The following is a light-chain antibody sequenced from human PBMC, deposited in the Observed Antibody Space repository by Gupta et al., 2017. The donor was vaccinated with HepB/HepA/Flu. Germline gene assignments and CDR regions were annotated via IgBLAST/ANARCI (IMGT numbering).Light chain of an antibody. J-gene: IGKJ2*04. V-gene: IGKV1-5*03. CDR2: KAS. Sequence: IQMTQSPSTLSASVGDRVTITCRASQSINTWLAWYQQKPGKAPKLLIYKASNLESGVPSRFSGSGSGTEFTLTISSLQPDDFATYYCQQYDSHLCSFGQGTXLEIK. CDR1: QSINTW. CDR3: QQYDSHLCS.